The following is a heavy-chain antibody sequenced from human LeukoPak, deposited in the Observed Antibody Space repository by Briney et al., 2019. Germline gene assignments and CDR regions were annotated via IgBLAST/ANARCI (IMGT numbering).Heavy chain of an antibody. V-gene: IGHV1-18*04. D-gene: IGHD6-19*01. J-gene: IGHJ4*02. CDR3: ARAWEQWPGTTAYFDY. CDR2: ISTYNGNT. CDR1: GYTFTTNG. Sequence: ASVKVSCKVSGYTFTTNGISWVRQAPGQGLEWMGWISTYNGNTNYAQMHQGRVTMTTDASTNTAYMELRSLRSDDTAVYYCARAWEQWPGTTAYFDYWGQGTLVTVCS.